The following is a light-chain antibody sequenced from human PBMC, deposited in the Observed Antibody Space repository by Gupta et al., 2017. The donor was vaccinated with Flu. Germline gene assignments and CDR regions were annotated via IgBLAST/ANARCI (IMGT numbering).Light chain of an antibody. V-gene: IGKV2-30*02. CDR3: RQGTHWPT. CDR1: QSLVHRNGNTY. J-gene: IGKJ1*01. Sequence: VVMTQSPLSLPVTLGQPASISCRSSQSLVHRNGNTYLTWFQQRPGQSPRRLIYRVSKRDSGVPDRFSGSGSGTDFTLKISRVEAEDVGVYYCRQGTHWPTFGQGTKVEIK. CDR2: RVS.